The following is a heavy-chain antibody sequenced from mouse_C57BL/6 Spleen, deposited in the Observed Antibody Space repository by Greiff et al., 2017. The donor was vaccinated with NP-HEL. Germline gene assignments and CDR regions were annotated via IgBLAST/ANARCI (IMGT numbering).Heavy chain of an antibody. Sequence: VKLVESGPGLVQPSQSLSITCTVSGFSLTSYGVHWVRQSPGKGLEWLGVIWSGGSTDYNAAFISRLSISKDNSKSQVFFKMNSLQADDTAIYYCASGYPFAYWGQGTLVTVAA. J-gene: IGHJ3*01. CDR1: GFSLTSYG. D-gene: IGHD2-2*01. CDR2: IWSGGST. CDR3: ASGYPFAY. V-gene: IGHV2-2*01.